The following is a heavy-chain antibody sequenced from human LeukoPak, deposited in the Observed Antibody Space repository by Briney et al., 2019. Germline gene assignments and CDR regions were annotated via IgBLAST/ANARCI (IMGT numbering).Heavy chain of an antibody. D-gene: IGHD2-2*01. J-gene: IGHJ4*02. V-gene: IGHV1-2*04. CDR1: GYTFTGYY. Sequence: ASVKVSCKASGYTFTGYYMHWVRQAPGQGLEWVGWINPKSGGTNYAQKLQGWVTMTRDTSISTAYMELIRLRSNDTAVYYCAREHDCSSTSCSYYFDYWCQGTLVTVSS. CDR3: AREHDCSSTSCSYYFDY. CDR2: INPKSGGT.